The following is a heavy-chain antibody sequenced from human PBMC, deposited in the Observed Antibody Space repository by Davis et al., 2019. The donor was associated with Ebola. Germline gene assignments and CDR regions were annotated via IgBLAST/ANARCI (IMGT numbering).Heavy chain of an antibody. D-gene: IGHD3-22*01. Sequence: GESLKISCAASGFTFSSYAMHWVRQAPGKGLEWVAVISYDGSNKYYADSVKGRFTISRHNSKNTLYLQMNSLRAEDTAVYYCARQWLLEYAFDIWGQGTMVTVSS. CDR3: ARQWLLEYAFDI. CDR1: GFTFSSYA. CDR2: ISYDGSNK. V-gene: IGHV3-30*14. J-gene: IGHJ3*02.